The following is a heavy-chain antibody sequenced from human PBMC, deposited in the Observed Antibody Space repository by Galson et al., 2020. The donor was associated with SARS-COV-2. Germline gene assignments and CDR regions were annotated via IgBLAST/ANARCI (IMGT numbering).Heavy chain of an antibody. Sequence: KIGESLKISCKGSGYSFTSYWISWVRQMPGKGLEWMGRIDPSDSYTNYSPSFQGHVTISADKSISTAYLQWSSLKASDTAMYYCATSTHSGSWQDCSGGSCYTLDYWGQGTLVTVSS. CDR1: GYSFTSYW. CDR3: ATSTHSGSWQDCSGGSCYTLDY. V-gene: IGHV5-10-1*01. D-gene: IGHD2-15*01. CDR2: IDPSDSYT. J-gene: IGHJ4*02.